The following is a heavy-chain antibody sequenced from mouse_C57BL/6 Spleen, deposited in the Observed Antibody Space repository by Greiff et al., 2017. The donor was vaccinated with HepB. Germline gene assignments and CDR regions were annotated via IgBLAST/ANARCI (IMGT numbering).Heavy chain of an antibody. D-gene: IGHD2-5*01. CDR1: GFTFSDYY. J-gene: IGHJ2*01. Sequence: EVKVVESEGGLVQPGSSMKLSCTASGFTFSDYYMAWVRQVPEKGLEWVANINYDGSSTYYLDSLKSRFIISRDNAKNILYLQMSSLKSEDTATYYCARSESNGFDYWGQGTTLTVSS. CDR3: ARSESNGFDY. V-gene: IGHV5-16*01. CDR2: INYDGSST.